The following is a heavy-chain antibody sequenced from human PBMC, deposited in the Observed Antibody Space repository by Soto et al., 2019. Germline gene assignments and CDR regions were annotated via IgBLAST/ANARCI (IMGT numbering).Heavy chain of an antibody. CDR3: ARVSWVIAAAGISSDY. J-gene: IGHJ4*02. CDR1: GFTFSSYS. D-gene: IGHD6-13*01. V-gene: IGHV3-21*01. Sequence: EVQLVESGGGLVKPGGSLRLSCAASGFTFSSYSMTWVRQSPGKGLEWVSSISSSSSYIYYADSVKGRFTISRDNAKNSRYLQMNSLRAEDTAVYYGARVSWVIAAAGISSDYWGQGPLVTVSS. CDR2: ISSSSSYI.